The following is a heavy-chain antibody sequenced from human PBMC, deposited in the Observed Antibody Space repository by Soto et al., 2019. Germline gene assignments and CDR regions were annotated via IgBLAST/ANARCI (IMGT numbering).Heavy chain of an antibody. J-gene: IGHJ6*03. CDR1: GFTFSDYY. V-gene: IGHV3-11*01. D-gene: IGHD4-17*01. CDR3: ARDRMDEDYGDYHGYYMDV. Sequence: GGSLRLSCAASGFTFSDYYMSWIRQAPGKGLEWVSYISSSGSTIYYADSVKGRFTISRDNAKNSLYLQMNSLRAEDTAVYYCARDRMDEDYGDYHGYYMDVWGKGTTVTVSS. CDR2: ISSSGSTI.